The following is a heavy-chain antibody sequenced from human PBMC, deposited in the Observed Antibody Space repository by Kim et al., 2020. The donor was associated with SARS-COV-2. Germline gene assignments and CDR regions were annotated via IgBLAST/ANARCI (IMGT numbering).Heavy chain of an antibody. J-gene: IGHJ4*02. CDR3: AKGPLTWASAFDS. Sequence: YYIGSVKGRFTISRDQYQNPLYLQMNSLRAEDTAVYYCAKGPLTWASAFDSWGQGTLVTVSS. D-gene: IGHD6-19*01. V-gene: IGHV3-23*01.